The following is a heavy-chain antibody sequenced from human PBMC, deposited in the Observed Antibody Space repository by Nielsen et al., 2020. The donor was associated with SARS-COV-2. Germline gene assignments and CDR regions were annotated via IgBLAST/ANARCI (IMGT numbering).Heavy chain of an antibody. D-gene: IGHD2-21*01. CDR2: ISPDGAGT. CDR1: GFSFSNSA. J-gene: IGHJ4*02. CDR3: AKDSGMIAEREVFDH. Sequence: GESLKISCSASGFSFSNSAMYWVRQAPGKGLEYVSAISPDGAGTFYADSLKGRFTISRDNSKNTVYLQMSSLTTEDTAVYSCAKDSGMIAEREVFDHWGQGTLVIVSS. V-gene: IGHV3-64D*09.